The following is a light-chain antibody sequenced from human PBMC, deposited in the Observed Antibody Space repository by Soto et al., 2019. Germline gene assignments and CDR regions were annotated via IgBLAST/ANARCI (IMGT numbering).Light chain of an antibody. CDR3: QQYNSYSPWT. Sequence: DIQMTQSPSTLSASVGDRVTITCRASQTINGWLAWYQQKPGKAPRLLIYAASILESGVPSRFSGSGSGTEFTLTISSLHVDDFATYYCQQYNSYSPWTFGQGTKVDIK. V-gene: IGKV1-5*01. CDR2: AAS. CDR1: QTINGW. J-gene: IGKJ1*01.